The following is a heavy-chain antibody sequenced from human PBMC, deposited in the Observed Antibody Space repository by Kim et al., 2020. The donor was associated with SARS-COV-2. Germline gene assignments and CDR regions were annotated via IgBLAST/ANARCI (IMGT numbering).Heavy chain of an antibody. V-gene: IGHV1-69*13. D-gene: IGHD2-15*01. CDR3: AKKEIVGPLDY. CDR2: IIPIFGTP. J-gene: IGHJ4*02. CDR1: GGTFGTYT. Sequence: SVKVSCKASGGTFGTYTITWVRQAPGQGLEWMGGIIPIFGTPDYAQNFQGRVTISADESTSTAYMELSSLRSEDTAVYYCAKKEIVGPLDYWGQGTLVTVST.